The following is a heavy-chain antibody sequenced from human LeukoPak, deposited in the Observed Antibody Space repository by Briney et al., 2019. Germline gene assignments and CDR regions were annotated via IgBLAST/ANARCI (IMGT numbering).Heavy chain of an antibody. Sequence: PSETLSLTCTVSGGSFSSNSYYWGWIRQPPGKGLEWIGTIFYSGSTYYNPSLKSRVTISIDTSKNQFSPKLRSVTAADTAVYYCARSVNFLSGYYPVDVWGQGTTVTVSS. CDR2: IFYSGST. J-gene: IGHJ6*02. V-gene: IGHV4-39*07. CDR3: ARSVNFLSGYYPVDV. CDR1: GGSFSSNSYY. D-gene: IGHD3-3*01.